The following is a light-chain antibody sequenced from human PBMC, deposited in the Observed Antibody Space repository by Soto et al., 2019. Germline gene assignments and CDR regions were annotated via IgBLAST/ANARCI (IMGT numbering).Light chain of an antibody. J-gene: IGKJ1*01. CDR2: DAS. V-gene: IGKV1-5*01. Sequence: DIQLTQSPSTLSASVGDRVTLTCRASQSLNTRLAWYQQRPGKAPKLLIYDASTLEGGVPSRFSGSGSVTEFTLTISSLQPDDFATYYCQHYNSYSEAFGQGTKVDIK. CDR1: QSLNTR. CDR3: QHYNSYSEA.